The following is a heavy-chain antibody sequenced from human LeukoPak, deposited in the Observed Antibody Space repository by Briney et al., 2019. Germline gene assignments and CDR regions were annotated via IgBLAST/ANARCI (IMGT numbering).Heavy chain of an antibody. J-gene: IGHJ4*02. Sequence: PSETLSLTCTVSGGSISSRTYYWGWIRQPPGKELEWIGSSYYSGSTYYNPSLKSRVTISVDTSKNQFSLKLRSVTDADTAVYYCARLADCSSTRCHDYWGQGTLVTVSS. CDR1: GGSISSRTYY. D-gene: IGHD2-2*01. V-gene: IGHV4-39*01. CDR3: ARLADCSSTRCHDY. CDR2: SYYSGST.